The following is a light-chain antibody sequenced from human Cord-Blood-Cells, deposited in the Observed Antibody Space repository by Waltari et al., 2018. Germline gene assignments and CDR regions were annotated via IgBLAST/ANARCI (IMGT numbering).Light chain of an antibody. CDR1: QSVSSSY. CDR2: GAS. J-gene: IGKJ1*01. V-gene: IGKV3-20*01. Sequence: EIVLTQSPGTLSLSPGERATLSCRASQSVSSSYLAWYQQKPGQAPRLLSYGASSRANGIPDRFSGSGSGTDFTLTISRLEPEDFAVYYCQQYGSSQTFGQGTKVEIK. CDR3: QQYGSSQT.